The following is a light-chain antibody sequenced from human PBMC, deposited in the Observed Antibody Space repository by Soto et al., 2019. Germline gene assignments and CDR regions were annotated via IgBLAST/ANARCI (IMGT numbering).Light chain of an antibody. J-gene: IGLJ3*02. V-gene: IGLV2-14*01. CDR3: SSFTSINTWV. CDR1: SSDVGGYNY. Sequence: QSALTPPASVSGSPGQSITISSTGTSSDVGGYNYVSWYQQHPGKAPKLMIYEVSNRPSGVSNRFSGSKSGNTASLTISGLQTEDEADYYCSSFTSINTWVFGGGTKLTV. CDR2: EVS.